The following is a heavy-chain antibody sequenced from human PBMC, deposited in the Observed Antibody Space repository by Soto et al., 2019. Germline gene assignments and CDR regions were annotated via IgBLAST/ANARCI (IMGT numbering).Heavy chain of an antibody. CDR1: GYTFTAYY. Sequence: ASVKVSWKASGYTFTAYYIHWVRQAPGQGLEWVGWINPNTGATNYAQKFQGRVTMSGDESTSTAYMELSCLTSEDTAVYYCARGDYYDSSGYPYRGQGTLVIVSS. D-gene: IGHD3-22*01. CDR2: INPNTGAT. J-gene: IGHJ1*01. V-gene: IGHV1-2*02. CDR3: ARGDYYDSSGYPY.